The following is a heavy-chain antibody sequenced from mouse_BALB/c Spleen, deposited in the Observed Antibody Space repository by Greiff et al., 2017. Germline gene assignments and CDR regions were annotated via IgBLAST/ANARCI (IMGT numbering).Heavy chain of an antibody. J-gene: IGHJ2*01. Sequence: QVQLQQSGAELVRPGVSVKISCKGSGYTFTDYAMHWVKQSHAKSLEWIGVISTYYGDASYNQKFKGKATMTVDKSSSTAYMELARLTSEDSAIYYCARQELFDYWGQGTTLTVSS. CDR1: GYTFTDYA. V-gene: IGHV1S137*01. CDR3: ARQELFDY. CDR2: ISTYYGDA.